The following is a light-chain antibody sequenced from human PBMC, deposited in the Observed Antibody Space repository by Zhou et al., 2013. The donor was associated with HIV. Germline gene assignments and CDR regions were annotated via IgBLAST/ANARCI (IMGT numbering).Light chain of an antibody. CDR1: QGISSY. V-gene: IGKV1-8*01. Sequence: AIRMTQSPSSFSASTGDRVTITCRASQGISSYLAWYQQKPGKAPNLLIYVASILQSGVPSRFSGSGSGTDFTLTISSLLPEDSATYYCQQAYSYPRTYGQGTRVEIK. CDR3: QQAYSYPRT. CDR2: VAS. J-gene: IGKJ2*01.